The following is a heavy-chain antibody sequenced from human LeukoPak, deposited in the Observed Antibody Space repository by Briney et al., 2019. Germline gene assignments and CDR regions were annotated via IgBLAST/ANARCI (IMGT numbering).Heavy chain of an antibody. J-gene: IGHJ4*02. CDR3: AATYPFDY. V-gene: IGHV4-39*05. CDR1: GGSISSSSYY. Sequence: SETPSLTCTVSGGSISSSSYYWGWIRQPPGKGLEWIGSIYYSGSTYYNPSLKSRVTISVDTSKNQFSLKLSSVTAADTAVYYCAATYPFDYWGQGTLVTVSS. CDR2: IYYSGST. D-gene: IGHD2-2*01.